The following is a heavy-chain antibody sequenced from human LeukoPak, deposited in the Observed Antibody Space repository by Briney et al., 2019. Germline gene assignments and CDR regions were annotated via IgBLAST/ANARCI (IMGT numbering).Heavy chain of an antibody. V-gene: IGHV1-18*01. CDR3: AREGDAFDI. CDR2: ISAYNGNT. Sequence: ASVKVSCKASGYTFTSYGISWVRQAPGQGLEWVGWISAYNGNTNYAQKFQGRVTMTRDTSISTAYMELSRLRSDDTAVYYCAREGDAFDIWGQGTMVTVSS. J-gene: IGHJ3*02. CDR1: GYTFTSYG.